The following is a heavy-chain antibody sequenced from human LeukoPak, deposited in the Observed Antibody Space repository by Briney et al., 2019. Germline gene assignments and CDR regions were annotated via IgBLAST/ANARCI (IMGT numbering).Heavy chain of an antibody. CDR2: IYYSGST. CDR1: GGSFSGYF. V-gene: IGHV4-30-4*01. CDR3: ARLGVAGGYYYGMDV. D-gene: IGHD2-15*01. Sequence: SETLSLTCAVYGGSFSGYFCWIRQSPGKGLEWIGYIYYSGSTYYNPSLKSRVTTSIDTSKNQFSLRLTSVTAADTAVYYCARLGVAGGYYYGMDVWGQGTTVTVSS. J-gene: IGHJ6*02.